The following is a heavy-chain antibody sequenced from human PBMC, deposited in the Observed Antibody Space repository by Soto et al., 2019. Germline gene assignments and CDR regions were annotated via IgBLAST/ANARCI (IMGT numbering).Heavy chain of an antibody. V-gene: IGHV3-30*18. Sequence: QVQLVESGGGVVQPGTSLRLSCSASGFTLSGVDMHWVRQAPGKGLGWVAVMSYDGRNQYYADSVKGRFTVSRDSSKRTPYLQINRLRTEAAAVYYCAKGGWYTSSARSDCWGQGTLVTVSS. CDR3: AKGGWYTSSARSDC. CDR1: GFTLSGVD. CDR2: MSYDGRNQ. D-gene: IGHD6-6*01. J-gene: IGHJ4*02.